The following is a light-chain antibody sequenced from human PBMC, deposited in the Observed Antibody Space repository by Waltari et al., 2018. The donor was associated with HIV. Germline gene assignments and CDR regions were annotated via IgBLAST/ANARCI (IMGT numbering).Light chain of an antibody. V-gene: IGLV1-40*01. CDR2: GNS. CDR1: SSNIGAGYD. CDR3: QSYDSNLSGL. Sequence: QSALTQPHSVSAAPGQKVTTPCTGSSSNIGAGYDVHQQQQIPVRAPKVVIYGNSNRPSGVIARFFGSKSGSSASLVITGRQSEDEADYYCQSYDSNLSGLFGGGTKVTVL. J-gene: IGLJ2*01.